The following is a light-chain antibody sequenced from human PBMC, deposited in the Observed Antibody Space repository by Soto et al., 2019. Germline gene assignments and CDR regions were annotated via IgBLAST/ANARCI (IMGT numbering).Light chain of an antibody. J-gene: IGLJ3*02. V-gene: IGLV4-60*02. CDR2: LESSGSY. CDR1: SGHSSYI. CDR3: ETWDSNTRV. Sequence: QSVLTQSSSASASLGSSVKLTCTLSSGHSSYIIAWHQQQPGKAPRYLMKLESSGSYNKGSGVPDRFSGSSSGADRYLTISNLQFEDEDDYYCETWDSNTRVFGGGTKVTVL.